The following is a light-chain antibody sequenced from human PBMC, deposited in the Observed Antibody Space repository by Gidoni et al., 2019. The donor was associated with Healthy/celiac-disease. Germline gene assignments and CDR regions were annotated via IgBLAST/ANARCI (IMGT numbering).Light chain of an antibody. CDR1: NIGSKS. Sequence: SYVLTQPPSVSVAPGQTARITCGGNNIGSKSGHWYQQKPGQAPVLVVYDDSDRPSGIPEGFSGSNSGNTATLTISRVEAGDEADYYCQVWDSSSDLRYVFGTGTKVTVL. V-gene: IGLV3-21*02. CDR2: DDS. J-gene: IGLJ1*01. CDR3: QVWDSSSDLRYV.